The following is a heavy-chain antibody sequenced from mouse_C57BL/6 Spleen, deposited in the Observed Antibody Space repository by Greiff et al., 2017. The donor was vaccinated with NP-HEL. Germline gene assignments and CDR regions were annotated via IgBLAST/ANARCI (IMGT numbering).Heavy chain of an antibody. Sequence: EVKLVESGPELVKPGASVKISCKASGYTFTDYNMDWVKQSHGKSLEWIGDINPNNGGTIYNQKFKGKATLTVDKSSSTAYMELRSLTSEDTAVXFCARGVDYCGISGYYAMGDKGQGSSVTVSS. CDR2: INPNNGGT. CDR3: ARGVDYCGISGYYAMGD. J-gene: IGHJ4*01. CDR1: GYTFTDYN. V-gene: IGHV1-18*01. D-gene: IGHD1-1*01.